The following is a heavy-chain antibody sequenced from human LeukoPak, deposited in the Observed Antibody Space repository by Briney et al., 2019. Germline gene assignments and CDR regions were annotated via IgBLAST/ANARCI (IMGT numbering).Heavy chain of an antibody. CDR2: IYTTGSS. CDR1: GGSISNYR. V-gene: IGHV4-4*09. Sequence: SETLSLTCTVSGGSISNYRWSWVRQPPGKGLEWIGFIYTTGSSDYNPSLKSRVTMSVDTSQNQVSMELRFLTAADTAPYYCATSYDVKTAPYDLWGQGTLVTVSS. CDR3: ATSYDVKTAPYDL. J-gene: IGHJ5*02. D-gene: IGHD3-3*01.